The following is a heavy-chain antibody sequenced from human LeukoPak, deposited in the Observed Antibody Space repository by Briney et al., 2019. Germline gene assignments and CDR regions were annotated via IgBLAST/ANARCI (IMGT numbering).Heavy chain of an antibody. CDR2: ISSSSSTI. CDR1: GFTFSSYS. J-gene: IGHJ6*02. Sequence: GRSLRLSCAASGFTFSSYSMSWVRQAPGKGLEWVSYISSSSSTIYYADSVKGRFTISRDNAKNSLYLQMNSLRAEDTAVYYCARDEATADYGMDVWGQGTTVTVSS. D-gene: IGHD1-26*01. CDR3: ARDEATADYGMDV. V-gene: IGHV3-48*04.